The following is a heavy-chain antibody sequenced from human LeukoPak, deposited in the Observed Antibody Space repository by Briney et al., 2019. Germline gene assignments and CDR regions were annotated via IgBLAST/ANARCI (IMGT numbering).Heavy chain of an antibody. J-gene: IGHJ4*02. CDR2: IYPGDSDT. Sequence: GESLKISCKGSGYSFTSYWIGWVRQMPGKGLEWMGIIYPGDSDTRYSPSFQGQVTTSADKSISTAYLQWSSLKASDTAMYYCARSGFLEWLPGRLDYWGQGTLVTVSS. V-gene: IGHV5-51*01. D-gene: IGHD3-3*01. CDR3: ARSGFLEWLPGRLDY. CDR1: GYSFTSYW.